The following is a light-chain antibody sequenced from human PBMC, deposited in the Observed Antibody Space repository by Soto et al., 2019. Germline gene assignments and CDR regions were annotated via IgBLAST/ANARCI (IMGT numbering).Light chain of an antibody. CDR1: SSDVGSYNL. Sequence: QSVLTQPASVSGSPGQSITISCTGTSSDVGSYNLVSWYQQHPGKAPKLMIYEVSKRPSGVSNRFSGSKSGNTASLTISGVLADEEDDYYYCSYAGSSTFFVFGTGTKLTVL. CDR2: EVS. CDR3: CSYAGSSTFFV. V-gene: IGLV2-23*02. J-gene: IGLJ1*01.